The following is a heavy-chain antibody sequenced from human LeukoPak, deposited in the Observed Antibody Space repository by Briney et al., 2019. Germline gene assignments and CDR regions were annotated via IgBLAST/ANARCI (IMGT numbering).Heavy chain of an antibody. Sequence: ASVKVSCKASGYTFTSYGISWVRQAPGQGLEWMGWISAYNGNTNYAQKLQGRVTMTTDTSTSTAYMELRSLRSDDTAVYYCARDFSGSYYGRDAFDIWGQGTMVTVSS. CDR2: ISAYNGNT. CDR3: ARDFSGSYYGRDAFDI. CDR1: GYTFTSYG. V-gene: IGHV1-18*01. D-gene: IGHD1-26*01. J-gene: IGHJ3*02.